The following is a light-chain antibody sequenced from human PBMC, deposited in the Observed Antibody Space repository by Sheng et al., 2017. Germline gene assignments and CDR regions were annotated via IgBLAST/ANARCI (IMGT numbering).Light chain of an antibody. J-gene: IGLJ2*01. Sequence: SYEVTQPPSVTVSPGQTASITCSGDKLGDKYACWYQQKPGQSPVMVIYQDHKRPSGIPERFSGSNSGNTATLTISGTQAMDEADYYCQAWDSSTVVFGGGTKLTVL. CDR1: KLGDKY. V-gene: IGLV3-1*01. CDR3: QAWDSSTVV. CDR2: QDH.